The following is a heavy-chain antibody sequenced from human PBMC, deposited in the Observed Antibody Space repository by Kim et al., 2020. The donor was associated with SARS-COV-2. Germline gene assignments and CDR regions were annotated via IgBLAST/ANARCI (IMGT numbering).Heavy chain of an antibody. CDR1: GFTFSSYT. D-gene: IGHD3-3*01. V-gene: IGHV3-23*01. Sequence: GGSLRLSCAASGFTFSSYTMNWVRQAPGKGLEWVSSIGGSDGTTYYADSVKGRFTISRDNSKNTLFLQMNSLRAEDTAVYYCAKDYVGYDFWSGYSLWGR. J-gene: IGHJ2*01. CDR2: IGGSDGTT. CDR3: AKDYVGYDFWSGYSL.